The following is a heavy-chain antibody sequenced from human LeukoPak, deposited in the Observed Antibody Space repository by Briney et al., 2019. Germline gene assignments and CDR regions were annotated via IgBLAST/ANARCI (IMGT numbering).Heavy chain of an antibody. CDR2: FYNGGRA. CDR3: ATHYGDYSLEY. J-gene: IGHJ4*02. CDR1: GFTVSTNY. V-gene: IGHV3-53*01. Sequence: QAGGSLRLSCAASGFTVSTNYMSWVRQVPGKGLGWVSVFYNGGRAFYADSVNGRFTISRDTSRNTLYLQMNNLRAEDTAVYYCATHYGDYSLEYWGQGTLVTVSS. D-gene: IGHD4-17*01.